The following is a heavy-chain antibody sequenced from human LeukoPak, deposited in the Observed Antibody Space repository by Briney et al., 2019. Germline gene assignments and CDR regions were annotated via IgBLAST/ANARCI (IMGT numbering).Heavy chain of an antibody. CDR2: IKQDGSEK. CDR1: GFTFSSYW. CDR3: ARDRLFYCSGGSCYNYYYGMDV. D-gene: IGHD2-15*01. V-gene: IGHV3-7*01. Sequence: GGSLRLSCAASGFTFSSYWMSWVRQAPGKGLEWVANIKQDGSEKYYVDSVKGRFTISRDNAKNSLYLQMNSLRAEDTAVYYCARDRLFYCSGGSCYNYYYGMDVWGQGTTVTVSS. J-gene: IGHJ6*02.